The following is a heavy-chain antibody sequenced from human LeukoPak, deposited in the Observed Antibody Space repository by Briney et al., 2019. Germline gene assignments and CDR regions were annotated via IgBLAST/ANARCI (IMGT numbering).Heavy chain of an antibody. Sequence: PSETLSLTCAVYGGCFSGYYWSWIRQPPGKGLEWIGEINHSGSTNYNPSLKSRVTISVDTSKNQFSLKLSSVTAADTAAYYCARGGRRLPFDPWGQGTLVTVSS. CDR1: GGCFSGYY. D-gene: IGHD3-10*01. J-gene: IGHJ5*02. CDR3: ARGGRRLPFDP. CDR2: INHSGST. V-gene: IGHV4-34*01.